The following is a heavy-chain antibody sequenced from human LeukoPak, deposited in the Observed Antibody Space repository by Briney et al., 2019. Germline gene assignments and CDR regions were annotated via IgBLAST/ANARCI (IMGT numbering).Heavy chain of an antibody. J-gene: IGHJ6*03. CDR1: GGSISSYY. CDR3: ARAGGFAGYMDV. D-gene: IGHD3-16*01. Sequence: SETLSLTCTVSGGSISSYYWSWSRQPPGKGLEWIGYIYYSGSTNYNPSLKSRVTISVDTSKNQFSLKLNSVTAADTAVYYCARAGGFAGYMDVWGKGTTVTISS. CDR2: IYYSGST. V-gene: IGHV4-59*01.